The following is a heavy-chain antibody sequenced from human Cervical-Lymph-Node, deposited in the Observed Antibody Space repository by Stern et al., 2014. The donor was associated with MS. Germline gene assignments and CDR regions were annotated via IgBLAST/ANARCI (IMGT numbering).Heavy chain of an antibody. CDR2: ISWNSGNI. Sequence: EVQLVESGGGLVQPGRSLRLSCAASGFTFDDYAMHWVRQAPGKGLEWVSGISWNSGNIGYADSVKGRFTISRDNAKNSLYLQMNSLRAEDTALYYCAKVSGYSSGWYGYWGQGTLVTVSS. V-gene: IGHV3-9*01. CDR3: AKVSGYSSGWYGY. J-gene: IGHJ4*02. D-gene: IGHD6-19*01. CDR1: GFTFDDYA.